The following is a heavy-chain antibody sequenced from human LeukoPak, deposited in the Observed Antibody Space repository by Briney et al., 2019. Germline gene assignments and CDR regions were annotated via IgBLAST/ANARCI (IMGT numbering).Heavy chain of an antibody. V-gene: IGHV3-30-3*01. CDR2: ISYDGSNK. J-gene: IGHJ4*02. D-gene: IGHD3-22*01. Sequence: PGRSLRLSCADSGFTFSSYAMHWVRQAPGKGLEWVAVISYDGSNKYYADSVKGRFTISRDNSKNTLYLQMNSLRAEDTAVYYCARDHRPYYYDSMTYWGQGTLVTVSS. CDR3: ARDHRPYYYDSMTY. CDR1: GFTFSSYA.